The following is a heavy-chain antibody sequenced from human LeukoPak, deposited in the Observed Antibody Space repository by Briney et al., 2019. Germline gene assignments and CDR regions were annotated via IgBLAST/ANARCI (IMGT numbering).Heavy chain of an antibody. CDR2: ISAHNGNT. CDR3: ARDGYFDL. CDR1: GYTFTTYG. Sequence: GASVNVSCKASGYTFTTYGIAWVRQAPGQGLEWMGWISAHNGNTNYAQSLQGRVTMTTDTSTNTAYMELRSLRSDDTAVYYCARDGYFDLWGRGTLVPVST. V-gene: IGHV1-18*01. J-gene: IGHJ2*01.